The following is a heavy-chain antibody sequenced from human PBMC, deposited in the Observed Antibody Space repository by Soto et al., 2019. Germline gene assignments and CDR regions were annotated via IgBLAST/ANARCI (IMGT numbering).Heavy chain of an antibody. V-gene: IGHV3-23*01. CDR3: AKDRYGDYGGIDY. CDR1: GFTFSTYA. J-gene: IGHJ4*02. CDR2: ITGSGGST. D-gene: IGHD4-17*01. Sequence: GGSLRLSCAASGFTFSTYAMIWVRQAPGKGLEWVSVITGSGGSTYYADSVKGRFTISRDTSKDTLFLQMNSLRAEDTAVYYCAKDRYGDYGGIDYWGQGTMVTVSS.